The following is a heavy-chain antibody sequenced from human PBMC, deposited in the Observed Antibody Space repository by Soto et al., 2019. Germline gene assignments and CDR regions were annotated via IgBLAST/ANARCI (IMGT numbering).Heavy chain of an antibody. CDR3: ARHRDGYNLGYYYYGMDV. V-gene: IGHV4-39*01. J-gene: IGHJ6*02. D-gene: IGHD5-12*01. CDR2: IYYSGST. CDR1: GGSISSSSYY. Sequence: PSETLSLTCTVSGGSISSSSYYWGCIRQPPGKGLEWIGSIYYSGSTYYNPSLKSRVTIYVDTSKNQFSLKLSSVTAADTAVYYCARHRDGYNLGYYYYGMDVWGQGTTVTVSS.